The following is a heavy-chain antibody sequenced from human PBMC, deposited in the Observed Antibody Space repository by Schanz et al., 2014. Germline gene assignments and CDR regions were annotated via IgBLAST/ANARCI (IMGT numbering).Heavy chain of an antibody. D-gene: IGHD2-8*02. CDR2: VSASGGGP. CDR3: AKDTGYCHGGACYCFEY. J-gene: IGHJ4*02. CDR1: GFTFRSYA. Sequence: EVQLLESGGGLVQPGGSLRLSCIGSGFTFRSYALGWVRQAPGKGLEWVSLVSASGGGPFYADSVKGRFTISRDNSKNTMYLQMDSLRPEDTAVYFCAKDTGYCHGGACYCFEYWGLGILVTVSS. V-gene: IGHV3-23*01.